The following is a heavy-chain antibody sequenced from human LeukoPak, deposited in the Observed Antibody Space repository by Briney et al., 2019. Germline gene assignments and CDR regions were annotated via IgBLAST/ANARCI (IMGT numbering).Heavy chain of an antibody. J-gene: IGHJ4*02. CDR1: GFTFSIYD. CDR2: ISGSGGTT. Sequence: GGSLRLSCAASGFTFSIYDMNWVRQTPGKGPEWVAIISGSGGTTYYADSVKGRFTISRDNSKNTLYLEMNSLRADDTAVYYCAKRRDTVRGAFGYWGQGTLVTVSS. CDR3: AKRRDTVRGAFGY. V-gene: IGHV3-23*01. D-gene: IGHD3-10*02.